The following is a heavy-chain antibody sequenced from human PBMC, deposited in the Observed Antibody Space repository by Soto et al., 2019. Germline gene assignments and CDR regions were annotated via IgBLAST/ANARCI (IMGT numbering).Heavy chain of an antibody. J-gene: IGHJ6*03. Sequence: EVQLVESGGGLVQTGGSLRLSCAASGFTFSSYWMSWVRQAPGKGLEWVANIKQDGSEKYYVDSVKGRFAISRDNAKNSLYLQMNSLRAEDTAVYYCARDSEGIRIVGVVITYYYYMDVWGKGTTVTVSS. CDR2: IKQDGSEK. CDR1: GFTFSSYW. D-gene: IGHD3-3*01. V-gene: IGHV3-7*01. CDR3: ARDSEGIRIVGVVITYYYYMDV.